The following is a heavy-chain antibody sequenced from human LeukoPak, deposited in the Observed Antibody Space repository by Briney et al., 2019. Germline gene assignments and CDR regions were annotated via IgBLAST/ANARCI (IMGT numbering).Heavy chain of an antibody. CDR2: ISAYNGNT. CDR3: ARDVDTAMVMMAFDI. V-gene: IGHV1-18*01. Sequence: VASVKVSCKASGYTFTSYGISWVRQAPGQGLEWMGWISAYNGNTNYAQKLQGRVTMTTDTSTSTAYMELRSLRSDDTAVYYCARDVDTAMVMMAFDIWGQGTMVTVSS. D-gene: IGHD5-18*01. J-gene: IGHJ3*02. CDR1: GYTFTSYG.